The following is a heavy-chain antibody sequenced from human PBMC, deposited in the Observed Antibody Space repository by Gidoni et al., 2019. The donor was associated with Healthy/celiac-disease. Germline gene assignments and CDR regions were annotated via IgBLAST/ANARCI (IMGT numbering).Heavy chain of an antibody. CDR2: IYHSGST. J-gene: IGHJ5*02. CDR3: AGVLRFLEWLGWFDP. Sequence: QVQLQESGPGLVKPSETLSLTCAVSGYSISSGYYWGWIRQPPGKGLEWIGSIYHSGSTYYNPSLKSRVTISVDTSKNQFSLKLSSGTAADTAVYYCAGVLRFLEWLGWFDPWGQGTLVTVSS. CDR1: GYSISSGYY. V-gene: IGHV4-38-2*01. D-gene: IGHD3-3*01.